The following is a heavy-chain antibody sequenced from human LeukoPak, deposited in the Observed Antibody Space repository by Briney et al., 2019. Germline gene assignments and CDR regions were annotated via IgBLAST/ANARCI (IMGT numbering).Heavy chain of an antibody. Sequence: GGSLRLSCAASGFTFSSYWMTWVRQAPGKGLEWVANINQRGSETYYVDSVKGRFTISRDNSKNTLYLQMNSLRAEDTAVYYCAKDRMIVVVSPFDYWGQGTLVTVSS. V-gene: IGHV3-7*03. CDR2: INQRGSET. CDR3: AKDRMIVVVSPFDY. D-gene: IGHD3-22*01. CDR1: GFTFSSYW. J-gene: IGHJ4*02.